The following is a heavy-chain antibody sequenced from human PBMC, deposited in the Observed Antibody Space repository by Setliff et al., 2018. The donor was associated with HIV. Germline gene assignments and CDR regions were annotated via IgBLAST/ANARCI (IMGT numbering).Heavy chain of an antibody. CDR2: VVPTIHEA. J-gene: IGHJ1*01. Sequence: GASVKVSCKASGVTFNYSFITWVRQAPGQGLEWMGGVVPTIHEATYAQKFQGRVTITADESATTVYMEMSGLTSEDTAIYYYARGADASGYFYREYFQHWGQGTLVTVSS. V-gene: IGHV1-69*13. D-gene: IGHD3-22*01. CDR1: GVTFNYSF. CDR3: ARGADASGYFYREYFQH.